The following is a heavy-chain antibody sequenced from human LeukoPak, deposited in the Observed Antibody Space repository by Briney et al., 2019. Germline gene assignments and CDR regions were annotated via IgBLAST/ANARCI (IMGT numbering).Heavy chain of an antibody. CDR3: ATDVPAASIFGY. V-gene: IGHV3-74*01. Sequence: GGSLRLSCAASGFTFSTYWMHWVRQAPGTALVWVSLISSDGSNTNYADSVKGRFTISRDNAKNTLYLQMNSLRAEDTAVYYCATDVPAASIFGYWGQGTLVTVSS. J-gene: IGHJ4*02. CDR2: ISSDGSNT. CDR1: GFTFSTYW. D-gene: IGHD2-2*01.